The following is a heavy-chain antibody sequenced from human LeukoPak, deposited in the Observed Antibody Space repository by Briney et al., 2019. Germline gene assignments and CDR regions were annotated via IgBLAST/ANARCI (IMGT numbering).Heavy chain of an antibody. J-gene: IGHJ5*02. Sequence: SETLSLTCTVSGYSISSSSYYWGWIRQPPGKGLEWIGSIYYSGSTYYNPSLKSRVTISVDTSKNQFSLKLSSVTAADTAVYYCVRLKAVAGTRWFDPWGQGTLVTVSS. V-gene: IGHV4-39*07. CDR1: GYSISSSSYY. CDR3: VRLKAVAGTRWFDP. D-gene: IGHD6-19*01. CDR2: IYYSGST.